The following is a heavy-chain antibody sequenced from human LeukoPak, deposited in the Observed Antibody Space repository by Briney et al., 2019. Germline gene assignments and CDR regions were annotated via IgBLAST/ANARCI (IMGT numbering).Heavy chain of an antibody. V-gene: IGHV1-46*01. D-gene: IGHD4-17*01. CDR2: INPSGGST. CDR3: ARDLTVTTSNYFDY. CDR1: GYTFTSYG. Sequence: ASVKVSCKASGYTFTSYGISWVRQAPGQGLEWMGIINPSGGSTSYAQKFQGRVTMTRDMSTSTVYMELSSLRSEDTAVYYCARDLTVTTSNYFDYWGQGTLVTVSS. J-gene: IGHJ4*02.